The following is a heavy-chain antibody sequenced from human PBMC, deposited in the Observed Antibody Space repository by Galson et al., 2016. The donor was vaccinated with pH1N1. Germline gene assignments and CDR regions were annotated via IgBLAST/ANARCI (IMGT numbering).Heavy chain of an antibody. V-gene: IGHV3-23*01. J-gene: IGHJ6*02. D-gene: IGHD1-1*01. CDR1: GFIFSSYA. CDR2: ISAASTRT. Sequence: SLRLSCAASGFIFSSYAMTWVRQAPGKGPEWVSAISAASTRTYYPDSVKGRFIISRDNSKNTLYLQMNSLRAEDTAEYYCAKGGRVGTEGYYYALDVWGQGTTAIVSS. CDR3: AKGGRVGTEGYYYALDV.